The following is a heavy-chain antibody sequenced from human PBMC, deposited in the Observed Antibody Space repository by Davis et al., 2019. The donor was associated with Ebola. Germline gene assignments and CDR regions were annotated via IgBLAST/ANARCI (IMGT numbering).Heavy chain of an antibody. CDR1: GFTFDDYA. CDR3: AKDTGYSSSSGFDY. D-gene: IGHD6-6*01. V-gene: IGHV3-9*01. CDR2: ISWNSGSI. J-gene: IGHJ4*02. Sequence: PGGSLRLSCAASGFTFDDYAMHWVRQAPGKGLEWVSGISWNSGSIGYADSVKGRFTISRDNAKNSLYLQMNSLRAEDTALYYCAKDTGYSSSSGFDYWGQGTLVTVSS.